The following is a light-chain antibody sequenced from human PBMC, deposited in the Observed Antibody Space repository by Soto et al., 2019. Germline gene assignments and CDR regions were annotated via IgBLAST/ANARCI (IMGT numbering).Light chain of an antibody. CDR2: AAS. CDR1: QSISSY. CDR3: QQSYSTPPT. V-gene: IGKV1-39*01. Sequence: DLQMTQSPPSLSASVGDRVTITCRASQSISSYLNWYQQKPGKAPKLLIYAASSLQSGVPSRFSGSGSGTDLTITISSLQPEDFETYYCQQSYSTPPTFGQGTKVDIK. J-gene: IGKJ1*01.